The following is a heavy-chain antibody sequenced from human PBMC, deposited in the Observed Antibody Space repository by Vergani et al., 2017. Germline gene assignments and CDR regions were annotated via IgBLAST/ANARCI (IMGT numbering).Heavy chain of an antibody. CDR1: GFTFDDYA. CDR3: AKDGGSTSRQRDYFDY. V-gene: IGHV3-9*01. Sequence: VQLVESGGGLVQPGRSLRLSCAASGFTFDDYAMHWVRQAPGKGLEWVSGISWNSGSIGYADSVKGRFTISRDNAKNSLYLQMNSLRAEDTALYYCAKDGGSTSRQRDYFDYWGQGTLVTVSS. D-gene: IGHD2-2*01. CDR2: ISWNSGSI. J-gene: IGHJ4*02.